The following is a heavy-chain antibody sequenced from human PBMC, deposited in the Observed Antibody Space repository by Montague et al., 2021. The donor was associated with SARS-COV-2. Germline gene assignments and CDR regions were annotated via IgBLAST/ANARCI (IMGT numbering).Heavy chain of an antibody. CDR1: GGSISSYY. CDR3: ARTEYSWRDWFDL. V-gene: IGHV4-59*01. J-gene: IGHJ5*02. Sequence: SETLSLTCSVSGGSISSYYWSWIRQSPGKGLEWIGYIFHSGITDXNPSLKSRVTISVDMSKNQFSLKLNSVTAADSAVYYCARTEYSWRDWFDLWGQGTLVTVS. CDR2: IFHSGIT. D-gene: IGHD1-1*01.